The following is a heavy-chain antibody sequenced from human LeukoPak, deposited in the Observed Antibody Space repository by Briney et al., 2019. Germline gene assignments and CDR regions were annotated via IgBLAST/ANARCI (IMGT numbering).Heavy chain of an antibody. V-gene: IGHV3-23*01. CDR1: GFAFSSHA. D-gene: IGHD1-26*01. CDR2: ISDSGDST. CDR3: AKYAIVGSPIFDY. Sequence: RPGGSLRLSCAASGFAFSSHAMTWVRQAPGKGLEWVSAISDSGDSTYYADSVKGRFTISRDNSKNTLYLQMNSLRAEDTAVYYCAKYAIVGSPIFDYWGQGTLVTVSS. J-gene: IGHJ4*02.